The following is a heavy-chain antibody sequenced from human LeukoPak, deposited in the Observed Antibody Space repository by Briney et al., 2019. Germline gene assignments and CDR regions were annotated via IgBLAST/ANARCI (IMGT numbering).Heavy chain of an antibody. Sequence: GGSLRLSCTASGFPFIEYSMNWVRQVPGKGLEWIAYIGIDSGKTRYADSVRGRFTISADKTRNSLYLQMNSLRVEDTAVYFWGRDQNYPFENGGKEPLVPVAS. CDR3: GRDQNYPFEN. J-gene: IGHJ4*02. CDR1: GFPFIEYS. CDR2: IGIDSGKT. V-gene: IGHV3-48*01. D-gene: IGHD1-7*01.